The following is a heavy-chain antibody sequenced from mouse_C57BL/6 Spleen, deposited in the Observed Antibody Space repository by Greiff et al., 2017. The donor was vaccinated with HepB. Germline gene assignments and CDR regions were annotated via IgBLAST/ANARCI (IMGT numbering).Heavy chain of an antibody. D-gene: IGHD2-12*01. CDR2: IDPSDSYT. CDR3: SSIVTTGAMAY. CDR1: GYTFTSYW. Sequence: VQLQQPGAELVRPGTSVKLSCKASGYTFTSYWMHWVKQRPGQGLEWIGVIDPSDSYTNYNQKFKGKATLTVDTSSSTAYMQLRSLTSEDSAVYYCSSIVTTGAMAYWGQGTSVTFSS. J-gene: IGHJ4*01. V-gene: IGHV1-59*01.